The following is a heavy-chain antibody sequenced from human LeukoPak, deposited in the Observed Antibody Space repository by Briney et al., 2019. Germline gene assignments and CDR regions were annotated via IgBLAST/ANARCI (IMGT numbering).Heavy chain of an antibody. V-gene: IGHV3-21*01. CDR2: ISSSSSYI. D-gene: IGHD5-12*01. J-gene: IGHJ4*02. CDR3: ARDKGDYDSSTFDY. CDR1: GFTFSGYE. Sequence: PGGSLRLSCAASGFTFSGYEMNWVRQAPGKGLEWVSSISSSSSYIYYADSVKGRFTISRDNAKNSLYLQMNSLRAEDTAVYYCARDKGDYDSSTFDYWGQGTLVTVSS.